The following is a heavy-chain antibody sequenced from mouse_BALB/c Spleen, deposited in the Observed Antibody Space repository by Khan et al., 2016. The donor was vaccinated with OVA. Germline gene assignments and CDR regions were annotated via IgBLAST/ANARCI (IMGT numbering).Heavy chain of an antibody. CDR3: ARGNYYGSTSWLAY. CDR2: LYPGSGNT. J-gene: IGHJ3*01. V-gene: IGHV1-84*02. CDR1: GYTFTDYY. D-gene: IGHD1-1*01. Sequence: QVQLQQPGPELVKPGASVKISCKASGYTFTDYYINWVKQKPGQGLEWIGWLYPGSGNTEYNEKFKGRATLTVDTSSRTTYMQLSSLTSEDTAVYFCARGNYYGSTSWLAYWGQGTLVTVSA.